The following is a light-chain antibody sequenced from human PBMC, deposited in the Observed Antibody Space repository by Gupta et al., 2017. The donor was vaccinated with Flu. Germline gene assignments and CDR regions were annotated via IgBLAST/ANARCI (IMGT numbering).Light chain of an antibody. CDR3: MQGKRCPYT. V-gene: IGKV2-30*02. Sequence: GQPGQICRCANYRREHTDETNSLHWFQQRPGHALKRLIYKVSNWDFRVTDRFSGSGYGTDFTLKISRVEGGDVGVYYCMQGKRCPYTFGQGTKLE. CDR1: YRREHTDETNS. J-gene: IGKJ2*01. CDR2: KVS.